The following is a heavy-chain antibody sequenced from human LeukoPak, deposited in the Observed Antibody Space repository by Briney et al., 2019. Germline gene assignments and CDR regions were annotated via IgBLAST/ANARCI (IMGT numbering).Heavy chain of an antibody. Sequence: GGSLRLSCAASGFTFSSYGMSWVRQAPGKGLEWVSAISGSGDNTYYADSVKGRFTISRDNSKNTLYLQMNSLRAEDTAVYYCARIVAIAVAGNAFDIWGQGTMVTVSS. V-gene: IGHV3-23*01. CDR1: GFTFSSYG. J-gene: IGHJ3*02. D-gene: IGHD6-19*01. CDR2: ISGSGDNT. CDR3: ARIVAIAVAGNAFDI.